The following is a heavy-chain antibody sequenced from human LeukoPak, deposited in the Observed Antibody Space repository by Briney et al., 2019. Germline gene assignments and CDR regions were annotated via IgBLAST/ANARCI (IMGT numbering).Heavy chain of an antibody. CDR2: INHSGST. Sequence: SETLSLTCAVYGGSFSDYSWSWIRQPPGKGLEWIGEINHSGSTNYNPSLKSRVTISVDTSKNQFSLKLSSVTAADTAVYYCARARYARQSRRGRYYFDYWGQGTLVTVSS. D-gene: IGHD3-16*01. CDR1: GGSFSDYS. CDR3: ARARYARQSRRGRYYFDY. J-gene: IGHJ4*02. V-gene: IGHV4-34*01.